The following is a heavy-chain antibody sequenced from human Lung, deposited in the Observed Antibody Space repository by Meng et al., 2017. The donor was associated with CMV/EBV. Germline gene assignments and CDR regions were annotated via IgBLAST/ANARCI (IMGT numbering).Heavy chain of an antibody. J-gene: IGHJ4*02. CDR2: VSHHGRNK. D-gene: IGHD2-2*01. Sequence: GGSLRLSCAASGFPFRSYAMHWVRQAPGKGLEWVAVVSHHGRNKYYADSVKGRFTISRDNSKNTLYLHMNSLRAEDSAVFYCARARATGTVTSSPDSWGQGTLVTVSS. CDR1: GFPFRSYA. CDR3: ARARATGTVTSSPDS. V-gene: IGHV3-30*04.